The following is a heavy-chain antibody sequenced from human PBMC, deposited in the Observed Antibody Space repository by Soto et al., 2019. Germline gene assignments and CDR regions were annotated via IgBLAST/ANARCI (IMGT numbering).Heavy chain of an antibody. CDR1: GYNFAGYW. CDR2: IFPGDSDT. CDR3: ARQSGMDV. D-gene: IGHD5-12*01. J-gene: IGHJ6*02. V-gene: IGHV5-51*01. Sequence: PRESLKLSCKTSGYNFAGYWIGWVRQMPGKGLEWLGIIFPGDSDTKYSPSFQGQVIISADKSIRTAYLQWSSLKASDTAIYYCARQSGMDVWGQGTTVTVAS.